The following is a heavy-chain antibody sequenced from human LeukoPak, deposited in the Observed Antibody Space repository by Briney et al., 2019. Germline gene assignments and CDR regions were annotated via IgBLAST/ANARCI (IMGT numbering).Heavy chain of an antibody. CDR3: ARELAGGVLNDY. CDR2: MNPNSGNT. V-gene: IGHV1-8*01. D-gene: IGHD3-16*01. J-gene: IGHJ4*02. Sequence: ASVKVSCKASGYTFTSYDINWMRQATGQGLEWMGWMNPNSGNTGYAQKFQGRVTMTTDTSTNTAYMELRSLRSDDTAVYFCARELAGGVLNDYWGQGTLVTVSS. CDR1: GYTFTSYD.